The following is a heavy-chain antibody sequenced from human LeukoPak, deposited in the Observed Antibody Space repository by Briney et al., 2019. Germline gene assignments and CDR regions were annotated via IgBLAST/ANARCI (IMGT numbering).Heavy chain of an antibody. CDR3: ARDYCSSTSCLFDY. CDR2: INPNSGDT. Sequence: ASVKVSCKASGGTFSSYAISWVRQAPGQGLEWMGRINPNSGDTNYAQKFQGRVTMARDTSISTAYMELSRLRSDDTAVYYCARDYCSSTSCLFDYWGQGTLVTVSS. V-gene: IGHV1-2*06. CDR1: GGTFSSYA. D-gene: IGHD2-2*01. J-gene: IGHJ4*02.